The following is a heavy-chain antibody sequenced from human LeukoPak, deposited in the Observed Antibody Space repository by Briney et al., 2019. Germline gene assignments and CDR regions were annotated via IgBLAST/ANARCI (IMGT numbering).Heavy chain of an antibody. V-gene: IGHV4-39*01. D-gene: IGHD6-19*01. Sequence: SETLSLTCTVSGGSISSSSYSWGWIRQPPGKGLEWIGSIYYSGSTYYNPSLKSRVTISVDTSKNQFSLKLSSVTAADTAVYYCARRDSSGWYYFDYWGQGTLVTVSS. CDR1: GGSISSSSYS. CDR2: IYYSGST. CDR3: ARRDSSGWYYFDY. J-gene: IGHJ4*02.